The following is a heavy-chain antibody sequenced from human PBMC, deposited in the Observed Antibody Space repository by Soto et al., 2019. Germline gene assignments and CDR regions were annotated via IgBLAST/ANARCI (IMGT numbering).Heavy chain of an antibody. V-gene: IGHV3-21*01. Sequence: EVQLVESGGGLVKPGGSLRLSCAASGFTFSSYSMNWVRQAPGKGLEWVSSISSGSDYIFYADSVKARFTISRDNAKNSLLLQMTSLTAEDTVVYFCAGSPVEEAFNAWGQGTVVTVSS. CDR2: ISSGSDYI. D-gene: IGHD2-15*01. J-gene: IGHJ3*01. CDR3: AGSPVEEAFNA. CDR1: GFTFSSYS.